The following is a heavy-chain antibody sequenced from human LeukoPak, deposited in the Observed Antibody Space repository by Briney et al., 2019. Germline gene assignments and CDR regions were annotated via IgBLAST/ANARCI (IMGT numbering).Heavy chain of an antibody. CDR2: TYYRSKWYY. Sequence: SQTLSLTCAISGDSVSSNSAAWNWIRQSPSRGLEWLGRTYYRSKWYYDYAVSVKSRITISPDTAKNQFSLQLNSVTPEDTAVYYCARMTTVVTRAYDYWGRGTLVTVSS. CDR3: ARMTTVVTRAYDY. J-gene: IGHJ4*02. D-gene: IGHD4-23*01. CDR1: GDSVSSNSAA. V-gene: IGHV6-1*01.